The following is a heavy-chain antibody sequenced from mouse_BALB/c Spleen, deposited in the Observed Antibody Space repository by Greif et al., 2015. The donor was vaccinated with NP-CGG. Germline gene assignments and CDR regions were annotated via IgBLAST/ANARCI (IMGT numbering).Heavy chain of an antibody. CDR1: GFTFSDYY. Sequence: EAMLVESGGGLVQPGGSLKLSCATSGFTFSDYYMYWVRQTPEKRLEWVAYISNGGGSTYYPDTVKGRFTISRDNAKNTLYLQMSRLKSEDTAMYYCARHYYGSSYAMDYWGQGTSVTVSS. D-gene: IGHD1-1*01. V-gene: IGHV5-12*02. J-gene: IGHJ4*01. CDR3: ARHYYGSSYAMDY. CDR2: ISNGGGST.